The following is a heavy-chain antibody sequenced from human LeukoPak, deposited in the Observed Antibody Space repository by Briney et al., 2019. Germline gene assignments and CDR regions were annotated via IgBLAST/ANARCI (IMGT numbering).Heavy chain of an antibody. Sequence: GGSLRLSCGASGFTFSSYWMSWVRQAPGKGLEWVANIKYDGSQKYYVDSVKGRFTISRDNANNSLYLQMNGLRAEDTAVYYCVRNRGDFAPHNTGFDYWGQGTLVTVSS. CDR3: VRNRGDFAPHNTGFDY. J-gene: IGHJ4*02. CDR1: GFTFSSYW. D-gene: IGHD4-17*01. V-gene: IGHV3-7*01. CDR2: IKYDGSQK.